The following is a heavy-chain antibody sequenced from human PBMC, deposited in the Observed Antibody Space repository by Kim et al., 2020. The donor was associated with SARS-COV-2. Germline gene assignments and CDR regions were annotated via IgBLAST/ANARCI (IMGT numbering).Heavy chain of an antibody. CDR3: ARDPGTTYSVGSY. V-gene: IGHV1-46*01. J-gene: IGHJ4*02. D-gene: IGHD1-1*01. CDR1: GYTFTSCY. CDR2: INPSGGTT. Sequence: ASVKVSCKASGYTFTSCYVHWVRQAPGQGLEWMGVINPSGGTTIYAQKFQGRVTMNRDTSTNTVYMELSSLKSEDTAVYYCARDPGTTYSVGSYWGQGTLVTVSS.